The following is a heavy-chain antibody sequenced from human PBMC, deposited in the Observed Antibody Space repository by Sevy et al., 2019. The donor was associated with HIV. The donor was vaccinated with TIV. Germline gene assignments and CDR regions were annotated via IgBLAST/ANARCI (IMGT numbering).Heavy chain of an antibody. J-gene: IGHJ4*02. D-gene: IGHD2-15*01. V-gene: IGHV6-1*01. CDR1: GDSVSSSSAA. CDR3: AREDCSGGSCYSVY. Sequence: KQSQTLSLTCAISGDSVSSSSAAWNWIRQSPSRGLEWLGRTYYRSKWYNDYAVSVKSRITINPDTSKNQFSLQLNSVTPEDTAVYYCAREDCSGGSCYSVYWGQGTLVTVSS. CDR2: TYYRSKWYN.